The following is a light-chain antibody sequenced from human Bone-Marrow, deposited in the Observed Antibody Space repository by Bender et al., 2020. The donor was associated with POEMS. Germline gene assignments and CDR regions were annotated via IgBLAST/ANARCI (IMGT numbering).Light chain of an antibody. CDR1: SSNMGAGYG. CDR3: QSYDSSLSGWV. V-gene: IGLV1-40*01. Sequence: QSVLTQPPSVSGAPGQTVTISCTGTSSNMGAGYGVNWYQQLPGTAPKLLIYNNENRPSGVPDRISGSKSGTSASLAITGLQAEDEADYYCQSYDSSLSGWVFGGGTKVIVL. CDR2: NNE. J-gene: IGLJ2*01.